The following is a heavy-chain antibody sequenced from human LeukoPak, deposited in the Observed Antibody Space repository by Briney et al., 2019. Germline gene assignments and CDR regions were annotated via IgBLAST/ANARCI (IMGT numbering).Heavy chain of an antibody. CDR3: ARDLIWFGELYHYYFDY. D-gene: IGHD3-10*01. Sequence: ASVKVSCKASRYTFTGYYMHWVRQAPGQGLEWMGWISAYNGNTNYAQKLQGRVTMTTDTSTSTAYMELRSLRSDDTAVYYCARDLIWFGELYHYYFDYWGQGTLVTVSS. CDR2: ISAYNGNT. J-gene: IGHJ4*02. V-gene: IGHV1-18*04. CDR1: RYTFTGYY.